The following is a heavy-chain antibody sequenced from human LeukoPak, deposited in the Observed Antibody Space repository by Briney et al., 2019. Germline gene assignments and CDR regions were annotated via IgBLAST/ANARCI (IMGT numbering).Heavy chain of an antibody. CDR3: ARELPREVTLDY. CDR2: INNGGVST. V-gene: IGHV3-74*01. CDR1: GFTFISYG. D-gene: IGHD2-21*02. Sequence: GESLRLSCAASGFTFISYGMQWVRQAPGKGLVWVSRINNGGVSTSYADSVRGRFTVSRDNGKNTLYLQMNSLRAEDTGVYYCARELPREVTLDYWGQGTLVTVSP. J-gene: IGHJ4*02.